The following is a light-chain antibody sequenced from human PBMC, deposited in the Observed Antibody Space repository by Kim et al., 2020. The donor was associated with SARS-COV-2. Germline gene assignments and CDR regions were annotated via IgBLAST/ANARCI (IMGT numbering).Light chain of an antibody. CDR1: SLRMYY. J-gene: IGLJ1*01. CDR3: NSRDSSGAPYV. CDR2: AKN. V-gene: IGLV3-19*01. Sequence: SSELTQDPAVSVALGQTVRITCQGDSLRMYYASWYQQRPGQGPVLVIYAKNNRPSGIPDRFSGSSAGNIASLTITGAQAEDEADYYCNSRDSSGAPYVFGTGTKVTVL.